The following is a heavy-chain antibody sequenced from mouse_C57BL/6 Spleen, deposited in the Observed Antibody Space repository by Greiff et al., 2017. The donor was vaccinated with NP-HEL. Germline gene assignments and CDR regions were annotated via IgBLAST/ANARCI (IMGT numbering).Heavy chain of an antibody. J-gene: IGHJ1*03. D-gene: IGHD2-4*01. CDR3: ASYDYGNWYFDG. V-gene: IGHV5-17*01. Sequence: EVQRVESGGGLVKPGGSLKLSCAASGFTFSDYGMHWVRQAPEKGLEWVAYISSGSSTIYYADTVKGRFTISRDNAKNTLFLQMTSLRSEDTAMYYCASYDYGNWYFDGWGTGTTVTVSS. CDR1: GFTFSDYG. CDR2: ISSGSSTI.